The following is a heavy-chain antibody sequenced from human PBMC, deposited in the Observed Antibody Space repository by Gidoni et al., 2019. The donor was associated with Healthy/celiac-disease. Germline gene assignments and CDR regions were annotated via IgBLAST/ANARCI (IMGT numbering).Heavy chain of an antibody. V-gene: IGHV3-48*02. Sequence: EVQLVESGGGLVQPGGSLRLSWAASGFPFSSYSMNWVRQAPGKGMGWVSNISSSSSTIYYADSVKGRFTISRDNAKNSLYLQMNSLRDEDTAVYYCARGSGIAEAGTLDYWGQGTLVTVSS. J-gene: IGHJ4*02. CDR3: ARGSGIAEAGTLDY. D-gene: IGHD6-19*01. CDR2: ISSSSSTI. CDR1: GFPFSSYS.